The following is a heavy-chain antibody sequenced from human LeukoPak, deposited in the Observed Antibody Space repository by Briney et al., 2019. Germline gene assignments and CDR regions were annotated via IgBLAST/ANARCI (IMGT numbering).Heavy chain of an antibody. Sequence: PGGSLRLSCAASGFTFSSYGMNWVRQAPGKGLEWVSAISGSGGSPYYADSVKGRFTISRDSSKNTLYLQMNSLRAEDTAVYYCAKTYSSSRAHYYYSYYMDVWGKGTTVTISS. J-gene: IGHJ6*03. V-gene: IGHV3-23*01. CDR3: AKTYSSSRAHYYYSYYMDV. CDR1: GFTFSSYG. D-gene: IGHD6-13*01. CDR2: ISGSGGSP.